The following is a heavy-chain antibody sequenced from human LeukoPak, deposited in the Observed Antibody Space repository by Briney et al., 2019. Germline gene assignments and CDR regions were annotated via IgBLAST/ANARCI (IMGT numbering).Heavy chain of an antibody. CDR2: LTGYSGA. V-gene: IGHV3-23*01. CDR3: AKGAAAGKGDWFDP. D-gene: IGHD6-13*01. CDR1: GLSFTNYV. J-gene: IGHJ5*02. Sequence: GGCLRLSCEASGLSFTNYVMMWVRQAPGKGLQWISTLTGYSGAYYAASGEGRFIISRDISKNTMFLQMYSLRAEDTAVYYCAKGAAAGKGDWFDPWGQGTLVTVSS.